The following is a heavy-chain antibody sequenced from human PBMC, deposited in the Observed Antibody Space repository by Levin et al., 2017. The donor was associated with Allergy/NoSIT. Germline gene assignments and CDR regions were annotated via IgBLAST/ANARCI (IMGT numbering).Heavy chain of an antibody. CDR3: ARDEMVTATKGYYYYYMDV. CDR1: GFTFSSYW. V-gene: IGHV3-74*01. CDR2: INSDGSST. Sequence: GGSLRLSCAASGFTFSSYWMHWVRQAPGKGLVWVSRINSDGSSTSYADSVKGRFTISRDNAKNTLYLQMNSLRAEDTAVYYCARDEMVTATKGYYYYYMDVWGKGTTVTVSS. J-gene: IGHJ6*03. D-gene: IGHD2-21*02.